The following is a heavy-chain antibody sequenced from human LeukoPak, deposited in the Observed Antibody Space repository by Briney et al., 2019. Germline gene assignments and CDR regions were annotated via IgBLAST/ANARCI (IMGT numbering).Heavy chain of an antibody. CDR1: GGTFSNFV. J-gene: IGHJ3*02. D-gene: IGHD2-21*02. CDR2: IIPIFGTA. V-gene: IGHV1-69*06. CDR3: ARTVVVTAEHAFDI. Sequence: ASVKVSCKASGGTFSNFVISWVRQAPGQGLEWMGRIIPIFGTANYAQKFQGKVTITADKSTSTAYMELSSLRSEDTAMYYCARTVVVTAEHAFDIWGQGTMVTVSS.